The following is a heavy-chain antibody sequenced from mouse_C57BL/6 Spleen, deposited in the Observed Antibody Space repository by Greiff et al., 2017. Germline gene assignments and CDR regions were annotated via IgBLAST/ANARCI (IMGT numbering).Heavy chain of an antibody. CDR3: ARNFDYDEYYAMDY. V-gene: IGHV2-9-1*01. D-gene: IGHD2-4*01. Sequence: VKLVESGPGLVAPSQSLSITCTVSGFSLTSYAISWVRQPPGKGLEWLGVIWTGGGTNYNSALKSRLSISKDNSKSQVFLKMNSLQTDDTARYYCARNFDYDEYYAMDYWGQGTSVTVSS. CDR2: IWTGGGT. J-gene: IGHJ4*01. CDR1: GFSLTSYA.